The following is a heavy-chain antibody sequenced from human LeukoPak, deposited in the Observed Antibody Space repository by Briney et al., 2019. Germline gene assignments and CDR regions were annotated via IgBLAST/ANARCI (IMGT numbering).Heavy chain of an antibody. V-gene: IGHV4-39*07. J-gene: IGHJ4*02. D-gene: IGHD1-1*01. Sequence: SETLSLTCSVSGDSISTSSYYWGWIRQPPGKGLEWIGNIYYSGSTYYNPSLKSRLTISVDTSKNQFSLKLSSVTAADTAVYYCARDPVGWTTSDYWGQGTLVTVSS. CDR1: GDSISTSSYY. CDR2: IYYSGST. CDR3: ARDPVGWTTSDY.